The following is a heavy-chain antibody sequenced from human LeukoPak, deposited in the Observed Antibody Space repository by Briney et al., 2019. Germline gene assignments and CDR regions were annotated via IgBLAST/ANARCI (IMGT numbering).Heavy chain of an antibody. CDR3: ARVNGGGSYYPDWFDP. CDR1: GGSFSGYY. CDR2: INHSGST. D-gene: IGHD1-26*01. J-gene: IGHJ5*02. Sequence: PSETLSLTCAVYGGSFSGYYWSWIRQPPGKGLKWIGEINHSGSTNYNPSLKSRVTISVDTSKNQFSLKLSSVTAADTAVYYCARVNGGGSYYPDWFDPWGQGTLVTVSS. V-gene: IGHV4-34*01.